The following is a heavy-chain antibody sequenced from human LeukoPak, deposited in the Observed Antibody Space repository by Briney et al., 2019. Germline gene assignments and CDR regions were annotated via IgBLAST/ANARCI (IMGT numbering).Heavy chain of an antibody. CDR3: AKDKVRRGSGSDY. J-gene: IGHJ4*02. D-gene: IGHD6-19*01. CDR2: SSASGDNT. CDR1: GFTFSNYA. Sequence: QPGGSLRLSCAASGFTFSNYAMTWVRQAPGRGLEWVSASSASGDNTFYADSVKGRFTISRDNSKSMLYLEMNSLRAEDTAVYYCAKDKVRRGSGSDYWGQGTLVTVSS. V-gene: IGHV3-23*01.